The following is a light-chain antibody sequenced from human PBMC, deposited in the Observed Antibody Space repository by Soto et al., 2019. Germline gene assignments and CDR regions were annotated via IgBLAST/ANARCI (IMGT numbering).Light chain of an antibody. CDR3: QQYDSSPLK. J-gene: IGKJ1*01. CDR1: QSVNSNY. Sequence: IVLTHSPGTLSLSPWERATLSCRPSQSVNSNYLAWYQQKPGQAPRLLFSGASSRATGIPDRFSGSGSGTVFTLTISRLEPEDFAIYYCQQYDSSPLKFGQGTKVDIK. V-gene: IGKV3-20*01. CDR2: GAS.